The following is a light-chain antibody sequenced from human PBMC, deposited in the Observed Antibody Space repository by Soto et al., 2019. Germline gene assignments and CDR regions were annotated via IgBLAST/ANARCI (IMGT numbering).Light chain of an antibody. Sequence: QSALTHPPSASGSPGQSVTISCTGTSSDVGGYNYVSWYQQHPGKAPKLMIYEVSKRPSGVPDRFSGSKSGNTASLTVSGLQAEDEADYYCSSYAGSNNFFGTGTKVTVL. CDR1: SSDVGGYNY. CDR3: SSYAGSNNF. V-gene: IGLV2-8*01. CDR2: EVS. J-gene: IGLJ1*01.